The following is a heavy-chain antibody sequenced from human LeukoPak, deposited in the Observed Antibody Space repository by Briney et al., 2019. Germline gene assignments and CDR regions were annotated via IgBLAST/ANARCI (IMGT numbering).Heavy chain of an antibody. Sequence: SETLSLTCTVSGGSISSSSYYWGWIRQSPGKGLEWIGSIYYGGSTNYNPSLKSRVTISVDTSKKQLSLKLSSVTAADTAVYYCARSRTVVTPVDAFDIWGQGTMVDVSS. V-gene: IGHV4-39*07. J-gene: IGHJ3*02. CDR2: IYYGGST. D-gene: IGHD4-23*01. CDR1: GGSISSSSYY. CDR3: ARSRTVVTPVDAFDI.